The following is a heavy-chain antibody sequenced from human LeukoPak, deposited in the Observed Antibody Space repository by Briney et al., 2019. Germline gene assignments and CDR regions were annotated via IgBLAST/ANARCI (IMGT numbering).Heavy chain of an antibody. V-gene: IGHV3-30*04. D-gene: IGHD3-3*01. CDR2: ISYDGSNK. CDR3: ARARLFGVVIGSPVDY. Sequence: PGGSLRLSCAASGFTFSSYAMHWVRQAPGKGLEWVAVISYDGSNKYYADSVKGRFTISRDNSKNTLYLQMNSLRAEDTAVYYCARARLFGVVIGSPVDYWGQGTLVTVSS. CDR1: GFTFSSYA. J-gene: IGHJ4*02.